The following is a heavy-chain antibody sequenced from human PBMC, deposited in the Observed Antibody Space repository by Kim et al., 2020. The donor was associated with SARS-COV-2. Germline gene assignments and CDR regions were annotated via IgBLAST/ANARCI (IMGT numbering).Heavy chain of an antibody. CDR3: ARERRDSSGSDYYGMDV. V-gene: IGHV1-46*01. CDR2: INPSGGST. D-gene: IGHD3-22*01. Sequence: ASVKVSCKASGYTFTSYYMHWVRQAPGQGLEWMGIINPSGGSTSYAQKFQGRVTMTRDTSTSTVYMELSSLRSEDTAVYYCARERRDSSGSDYYGMDVWGHGTTVTVSS. J-gene: IGHJ6*02. CDR1: GYTFTSYY.